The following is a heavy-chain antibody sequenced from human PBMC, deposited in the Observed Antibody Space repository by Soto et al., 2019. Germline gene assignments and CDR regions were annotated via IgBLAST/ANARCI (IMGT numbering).Heavy chain of an antibody. V-gene: IGHV3-23*01. CDR3: AKEGGTATTPYVAH. J-gene: IGHJ4*02. CDR1: GFTFSSYA. Sequence: EVQLLESGGGLVQPGGSLRLSCAASGFTFSSYAMSWVRQAPGKGLEWVSAISGSGDTTFYADSVKGRFTIYRDNSRNTLYLQMTSLGAEDTAVFYCAKEGGTATTPYVAHWGQGILVTVSS. CDR2: ISGSGDTT. D-gene: IGHD4-17*01.